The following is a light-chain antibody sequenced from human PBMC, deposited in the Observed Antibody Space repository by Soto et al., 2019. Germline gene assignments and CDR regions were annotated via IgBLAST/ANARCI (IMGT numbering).Light chain of an antibody. CDR1: QGISSY. V-gene: IGKV1D-8*01. CDR3: QQYYSYPRT. Sequence: VIWMTQSPSLLSASTGDRVTISCRMSQGISSYLAWYQQKPGKAPELLMYAASTVQRVGPSRFSDSGPGTEFTLTLSCLQTEESATYYCQQYYSYPRTFGQGTKLAIK. J-gene: IGKJ2*01. CDR2: AAS.